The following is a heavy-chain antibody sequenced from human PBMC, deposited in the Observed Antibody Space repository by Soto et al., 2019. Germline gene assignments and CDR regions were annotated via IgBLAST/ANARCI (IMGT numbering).Heavy chain of an antibody. Sequence: QLQLQESGPGLVKPSETLSLTCTVSGGSISSSSYYWGWIRQPPGKGLEWIGSIYYSGSTYYNPSLKSRVTISVDTSKNQFSLKLSSVTAADTAVYYCARLPYYDFWSGYYSTRDYYYYYYMDVWGKGTTVTVSS. J-gene: IGHJ6*03. D-gene: IGHD3-3*01. CDR3: ARLPYYDFWSGYYSTRDYYYYYYMDV. CDR1: GGSISSSSYY. V-gene: IGHV4-39*01. CDR2: IYYSGST.